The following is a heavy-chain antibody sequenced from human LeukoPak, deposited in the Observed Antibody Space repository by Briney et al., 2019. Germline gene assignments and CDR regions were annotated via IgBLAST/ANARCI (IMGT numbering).Heavy chain of an antibody. J-gene: IGHJ4*02. CDR2: ITATSLYI. D-gene: IGHD4-11*01. CDR3: ARESDLATVFDY. Sequence: GGSLRLSCAASGFTFNTYTMNWVRQAPGKGLEWVSSITATSLYIFYADSLKGRFTISRDNAKNSLYLQMDSLRAEDTAVYYCARESDLATVFDYWGRGTLVTVSS. CDR1: GFTFNTYT. V-gene: IGHV3-21*01.